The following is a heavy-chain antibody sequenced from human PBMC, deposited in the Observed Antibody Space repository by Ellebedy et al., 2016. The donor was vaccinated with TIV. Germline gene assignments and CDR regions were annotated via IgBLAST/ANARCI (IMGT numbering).Heavy chain of an antibody. CDR3: ARLHNYDSSGYYFDY. Sequence: PGGSLRLSCRGFGYSFARYWTAWVRQMPGKGLEYMGIIYPDDSEVKYSPSFQGLVTISVDRSVSTTYLRWSSLRASDTAIYYCARLHNYDSSGYYFDYWGQGTLLAVSS. CDR2: IYPDDSEV. V-gene: IGHV5-51*01. J-gene: IGHJ4*02. D-gene: IGHD3-22*01. CDR1: GYSFARYW.